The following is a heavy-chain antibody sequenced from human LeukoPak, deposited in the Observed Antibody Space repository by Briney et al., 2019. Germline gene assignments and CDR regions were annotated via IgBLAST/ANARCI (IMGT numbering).Heavy chain of an antibody. CDR1: GGSISSYY. V-gene: IGHV4-59*01. Sequence: SETLSLTRTVSGGSISSYYWSWIRQPPGKGLEWIGYIYYSGSTNYNPSLKSRVTISVDTSKNQFSLKLSSVTAADTAVYYCAREYSSSFGWFDPWGQGTLVTVSS. D-gene: IGHD6-6*01. CDR3: AREYSSSFGWFDP. CDR2: IYYSGST. J-gene: IGHJ5*02.